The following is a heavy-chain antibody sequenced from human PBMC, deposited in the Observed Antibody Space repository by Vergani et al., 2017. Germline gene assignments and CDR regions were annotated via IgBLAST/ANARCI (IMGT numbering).Heavy chain of an antibody. Sequence: QVQLQESGPGLVKPSETLSLTCTVSGGSISSYYWSWIRQPPGKGLEWIGYIYYSGSTNYNPSLKSRVTISVDTSKNQFSLRLSSVTAAATAVYYCARGGWNGSGWYVRPNHEGDNWFDPWGQGTLVTVSS. CDR1: GGSISSYY. D-gene: IGHD6-13*01. CDR3: ARGGWNGSGWYVRPNHEGDNWFDP. V-gene: IGHV4-59*01. CDR2: IYYSGST. J-gene: IGHJ5*02.